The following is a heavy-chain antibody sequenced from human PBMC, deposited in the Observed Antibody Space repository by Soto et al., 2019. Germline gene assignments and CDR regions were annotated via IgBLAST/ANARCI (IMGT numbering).Heavy chain of an antibody. CDR1: GGATGSGARL. V-gene: IGHV4-31*02. CDR2: IYYSGST. D-gene: IGHD3-22*01. Sequence: SETLSVTRSGWGGATGSGARLGRCARKHPGKGLEWIGYIYYSGSTYYNPSLKSRVTISVDTSKNQFSLKLSSVTAADTAVYYCARDPSYYDRSAFAIWGQGTMVT. CDR3: ARDPSYYDRSAFAI. J-gene: IGHJ3*02.